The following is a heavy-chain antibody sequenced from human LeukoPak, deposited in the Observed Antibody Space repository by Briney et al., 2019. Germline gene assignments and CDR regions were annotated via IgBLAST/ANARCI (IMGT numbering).Heavy chain of an antibody. V-gene: IGHV4-59*01. Sequence: PSETLSLTCTVSGGSISSYYWSWIRQPPGKGLEWIGYIHYTGSSNYNPSLKSRVTISVDTSKNQFSLKLSSVTAADTAVYCCARGGATVTTRGKQGIDFWGQGTLVTVSS. J-gene: IGHJ4*02. D-gene: IGHD4-11*01. CDR2: IHYTGSS. CDR1: GGSISSYY. CDR3: ARGGATVTTRGKQGIDF.